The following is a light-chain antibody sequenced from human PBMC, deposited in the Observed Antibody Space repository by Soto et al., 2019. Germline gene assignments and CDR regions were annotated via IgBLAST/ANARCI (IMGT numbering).Light chain of an antibody. CDR1: SGHSTYA. V-gene: IGLV4-69*01. J-gene: IGLJ2*01. Sequence: QPVLTQSPSAAASLGTSVTLTCTLSSGHSTYAIAWHQQQPEKGPRYLMKVDSDGSHIKGDGIPDRFSGSRSGSERYLTISSLQSEDEADYYCQTWTTGIQVFGGGTKVTVL. CDR3: QTWTTGIQV. CDR2: VDSDGSH.